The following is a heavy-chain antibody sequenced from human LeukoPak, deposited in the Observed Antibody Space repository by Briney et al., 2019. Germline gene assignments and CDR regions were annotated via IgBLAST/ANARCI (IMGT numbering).Heavy chain of an antibody. CDR3: ARHLAAAGTHWFDP. J-gene: IGHJ5*02. V-gene: IGHV5-51*01. D-gene: IGHD6-13*01. Sequence: GGSLEISCQGSGSTFTSYWIGWGRQVPGKGRGGRGIIYPGDSDTIYSPSFQGQVTISADRSISTAYLQWSSLKASDTAMYYCARHLAAAGTHWFDPWGQGTLVTVSS. CDR1: GSTFTSYW. CDR2: IYPGDSDT.